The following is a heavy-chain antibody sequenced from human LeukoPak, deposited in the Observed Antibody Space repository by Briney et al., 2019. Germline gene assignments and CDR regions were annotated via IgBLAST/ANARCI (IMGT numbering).Heavy chain of an antibody. CDR1: GFTFSSYG. J-gene: IGHJ6*03. V-gene: IGHV3-30*02. D-gene: IGHD3-16*01. CDR3: AKDFAPVPFYYYYYMDV. Sequence: GGSLRLSCAASGFTFSSYGMHWVRQAPGKGLEWVAFIRYDGSNKYYADSVKGRFTISRDNSKNTLYLQMNSLRAEDTAVYYCAKDFAPVPFYYYYYMDVWGKGTTVTVSS. CDR2: IRYDGSNK.